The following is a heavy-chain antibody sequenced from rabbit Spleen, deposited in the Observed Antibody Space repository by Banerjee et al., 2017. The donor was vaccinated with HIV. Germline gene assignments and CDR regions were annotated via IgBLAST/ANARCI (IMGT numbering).Heavy chain of an antibody. Sequence: QEQLVESGGGLVKPEGSLTLTCKASGFSFSDRDVMCWVRQAPGKGLELIAWIYTRDASTWYASWVNGRFTIPRSTSLNAVDLKMTCLTAADTATYFCARDLAGYVGFGYISYLDLWGPGTLVTVS. CDR3: ARDLAGYVGFGYISYLDL. CDR1: GFSFSDRDV. J-gene: IGHJ6*01. V-gene: IGHV1S43*01. CDR2: IYTRDAST. D-gene: IGHD4-2*01.